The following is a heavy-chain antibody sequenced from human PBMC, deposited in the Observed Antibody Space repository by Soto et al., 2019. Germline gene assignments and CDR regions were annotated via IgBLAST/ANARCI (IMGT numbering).Heavy chain of an antibody. D-gene: IGHD2-15*01. Sequence: EVQLAESGGGLVQPGGSLRLSCAASGFTFSSYSMNWVRQAPGKGLEWISFISSSGSVVNYADSVEGRFTISRDNAKDTLYLQMNSLSAHDTAVYYCARTWVVVHAHQRYFDKWGQVTLVTVSS. CDR2: ISSSGSVV. CDR3: ARTWVVVHAHQRYFDK. J-gene: IGHJ4*02. V-gene: IGHV3-48*04. CDR1: GFTFSSYS.